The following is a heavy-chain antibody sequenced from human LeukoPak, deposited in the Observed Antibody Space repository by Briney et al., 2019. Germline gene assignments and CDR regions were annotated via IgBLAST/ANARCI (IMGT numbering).Heavy chain of an antibody. CDR1: GGSISSYY. V-gene: IGHV4-59*01. J-gene: IGHJ3*02. CDR3: ARMYYYDSSGYYYGVEAFDI. Sequence: PSETLSLTCTVDGGSISSYYWSWLRQPPWKALAWIGSIYYSGSTNYNPSLKSRVTISVDTSKNQFSLKLSSVTAADTAVYYCARMYYYDSSGYYYGVEAFDIWGQGTMVTVSS. D-gene: IGHD3-22*01. CDR2: IYYSGST.